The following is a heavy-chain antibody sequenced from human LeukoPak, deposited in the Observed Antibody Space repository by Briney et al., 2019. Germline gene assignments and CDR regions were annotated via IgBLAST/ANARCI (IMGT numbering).Heavy chain of an antibody. J-gene: IGHJ6*02. D-gene: IGHD3-22*01. V-gene: IGHV1-8*01. Sequence: ASVKVSCKASGYTFTSYDTNWVRQATGQGLEWMGWMNPNSGNTGYAQKFQGRVTMTRNTSISTAYMELSSLRSEDTAVYYCARDVGGSGFFVDYYYGMNVWGQGTTVTVSS. CDR3: ARDVGGSGFFVDYYYGMNV. CDR2: MNPNSGNT. CDR1: GYTFTSYD.